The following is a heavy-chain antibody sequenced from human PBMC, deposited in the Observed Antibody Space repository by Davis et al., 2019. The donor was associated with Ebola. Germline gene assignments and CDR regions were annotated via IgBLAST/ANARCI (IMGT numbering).Heavy chain of an antibody. CDR1: GYSFTDYA. CDR3: ARAQFLTTSDH. D-gene: IGHD1-1*01. CDR2: INPHNGDT. V-gene: IGHV1-18*04. J-gene: IGHJ4*02. Sequence: AASVKVSCKASGYSFTDYAITWVRQAPGQGLEWMGWINPHNGDTNYAQNVQGRVTMTTDTSTSTAYMEVGSLKSDDTAVYYCARAQFLTTSDHWGQGTLVTVSS.